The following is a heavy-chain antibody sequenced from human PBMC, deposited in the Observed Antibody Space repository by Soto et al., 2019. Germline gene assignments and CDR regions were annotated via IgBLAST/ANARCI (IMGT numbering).Heavy chain of an antibody. V-gene: IGHV5-51*01. CDR1: GYSFTSYW. J-gene: IGHJ6*02. CDR3: ARAGRYSYGYDYYYGMDV. CDR2: IYPGDSDT. Sequence: GESLKISCKGSGYSFTSYWIGWVRQMPGKGLEWMGIIYPGDSDTRYSPSFQGQVTISADKSISTAYLQRSSLKASDTAMYYCARAGRYSYGYDYYYGMDVWGQGTTVTVSS. D-gene: IGHD5-18*01.